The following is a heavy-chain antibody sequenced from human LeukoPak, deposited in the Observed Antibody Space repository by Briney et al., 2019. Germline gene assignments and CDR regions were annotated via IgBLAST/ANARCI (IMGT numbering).Heavy chain of an antibody. J-gene: IGHJ4*02. D-gene: IGHD2-15*01. Sequence: GGSLRLSCAASGFTSSSYAMSWVRQAPGKGLEWVSAISGSGGSTYYADSVKGRYTISRDNSKNTLYLQMNSLRAEDTAVYYCAKDGTRYCSGGSCCSTPYWGQGTLVTVSS. CDR2: ISGSGGST. CDR3: AKDGTRYCSGGSCCSTPY. V-gene: IGHV3-23*01. CDR1: GFTSSSYA.